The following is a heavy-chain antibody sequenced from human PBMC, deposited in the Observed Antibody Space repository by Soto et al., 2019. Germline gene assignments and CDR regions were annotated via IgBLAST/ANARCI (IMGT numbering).Heavy chain of an antibody. J-gene: IGHJ5*02. Sequence: SETLSLTCTVSGGSISSGGYYWSWIRQLPGKGLEWIGYMYNSGSTYYNPSLKSRVTISADTSKNQFSVKLSSMTAADTAVYYCARWGNSNWFDPWGQGTLVTVSS. V-gene: IGHV4-31*03. D-gene: IGHD4-4*01. CDR3: ARWGNSNWFDP. CDR2: MYNSGST. CDR1: GGSISSGGYY.